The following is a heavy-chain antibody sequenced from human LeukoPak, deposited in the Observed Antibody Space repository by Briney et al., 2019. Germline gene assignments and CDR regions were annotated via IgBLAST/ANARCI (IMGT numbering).Heavy chain of an antibody. CDR3: ARTRYRSGWYRFDY. D-gene: IGHD6-19*01. CDR2: ISAYNGNT. V-gene: IGHV1-18*04. Sequence: ASVKGSCKASGYTFTTYGITWVRQAPGQGREWMGLISAYNGNTNYAQNLQGRVTVTTDKSTSTAYMELRSLRSDDTAVYYCARTRYRSGWYRFDYWGQGTQVTVSS. CDR1: GYTFTTYG. J-gene: IGHJ4*02.